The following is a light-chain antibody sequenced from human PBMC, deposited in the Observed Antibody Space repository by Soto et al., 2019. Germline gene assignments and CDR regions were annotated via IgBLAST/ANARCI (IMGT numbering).Light chain of an antibody. Sequence: QSALTQPRSVSGSPGQSVTISCTGTSSDVGGYTYVSWYQQRPGKAPKLMIFDVTQRPSGVPDRFSGSKSGNTASLTISGLQAEDEADYYCCSYAGSYTFVLFGGGTKLTVL. J-gene: IGLJ2*01. CDR3: CSYAGSYTFVL. CDR1: SSDVGGYTY. CDR2: DVT. V-gene: IGLV2-11*01.